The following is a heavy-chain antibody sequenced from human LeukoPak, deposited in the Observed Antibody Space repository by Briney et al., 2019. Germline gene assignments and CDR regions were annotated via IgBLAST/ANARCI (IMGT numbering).Heavy chain of an antibody. CDR2: INHSGST. D-gene: IGHD3-10*01. Sequence: SETLSLTCAVYGGSFSGYYWSWIRQPPGKGLEWIGEINHSGSTNYNPSLKSRVTISVDTSKNQFSLKLISVTAANTAVYSCARSDGYGLVGIWGQGTMVTVSS. V-gene: IGHV4-34*01. J-gene: IGHJ3*02. CDR1: GGSFSGYY. CDR3: ARSDGYGLVGI.